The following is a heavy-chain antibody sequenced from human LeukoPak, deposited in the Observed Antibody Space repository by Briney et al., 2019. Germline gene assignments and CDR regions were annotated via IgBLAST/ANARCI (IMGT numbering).Heavy chain of an antibody. V-gene: IGHV3-43*01. Sequence: GGSLRLSCAASGFTFKDYSMHWVRQAPGKGLEWVSLISWDGGRAYYADSVKGRITISRDNSKKSLYLQMNSLRTEDTALYYCANDNFGSPGYWGQGTLVIVSS. D-gene: IGHD3-10*01. CDR1: GFTFKDYS. CDR2: ISWDGGRA. CDR3: ANDNFGSPGY. J-gene: IGHJ4*02.